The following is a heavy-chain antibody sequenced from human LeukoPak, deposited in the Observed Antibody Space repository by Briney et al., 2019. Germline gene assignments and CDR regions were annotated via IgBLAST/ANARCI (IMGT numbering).Heavy chain of an antibody. CDR1: GGAISSYY. Sequence: PSETLSLTCTVPGGAISSYYWSWIRQPPGKGLEWIGYVSCTGDASQNPSLRGRVTMSVDTSNNQVSLELSSVTAADTAVYYCARGWNYGDYWGQGTLVTVSS. J-gene: IGHJ4*02. CDR2: VSCTGDA. D-gene: IGHD3-3*01. CDR3: ARGWNYGDY. V-gene: IGHV4-59*01.